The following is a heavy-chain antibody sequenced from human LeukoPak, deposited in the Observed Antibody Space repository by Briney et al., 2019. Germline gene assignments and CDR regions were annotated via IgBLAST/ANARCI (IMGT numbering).Heavy chain of an antibody. D-gene: IGHD2-2*01. CDR1: GYTFTGYY. J-gene: IGHJ5*02. CDR2: INPSSGGT. Sequence: GASVKVSCKASGYTFTGYYMHWVRQAPGQGLEWMGWINPSSGGTNYAQKFQGRVTMTTDTSTSTAYMELRSLRSDDTAVYYCARDLPAAMRYNWFDPWGQGTLVTVSS. V-gene: IGHV1-2*02. CDR3: ARDLPAAMRYNWFDP.